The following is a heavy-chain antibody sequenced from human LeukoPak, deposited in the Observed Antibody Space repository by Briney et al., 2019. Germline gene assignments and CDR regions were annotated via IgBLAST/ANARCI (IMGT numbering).Heavy chain of an antibody. CDR1: GFTFSSYG. Sequence: PGGSLRLSCAASGFTFSSYGMHWVRQAPGKGLEWVAVIWYDGSNKYYADSVKGRFTISRDNSKNPLYLQMNSLRAEDTAVYYCARGKGSSWNFDYWGQGTLVTVSS. D-gene: IGHD6-13*01. J-gene: IGHJ4*02. V-gene: IGHV3-33*01. CDR2: IWYDGSNK. CDR3: ARGKGSSWNFDY.